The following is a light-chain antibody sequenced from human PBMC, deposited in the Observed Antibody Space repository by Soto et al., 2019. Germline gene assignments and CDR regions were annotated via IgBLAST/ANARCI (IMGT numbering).Light chain of an antibody. J-gene: IGKJ5*01. Sequence: EIVMTQSPATLSVSLGERATVSCRASQSVASNLAWYQQKPGQAPRLLIYGASNRATGIPARFSGSGSGTDFTLTINSLEPEDFAVYYCQQRSTWPPITFGQGTRLEIK. CDR3: QQRSTWPPIT. V-gene: IGKV3-11*01. CDR2: GAS. CDR1: QSVASN.